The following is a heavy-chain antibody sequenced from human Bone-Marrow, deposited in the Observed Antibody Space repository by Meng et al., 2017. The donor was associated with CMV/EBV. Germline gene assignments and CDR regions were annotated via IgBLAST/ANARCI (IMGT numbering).Heavy chain of an antibody. CDR1: GYTFTSYY. V-gene: IGHV1-46*01. J-gene: IGHJ4*02. Sequence: QGALVPGGAGVKKPGASVKVSCKAFGYTFTSYYMHWVRQAPGQGLEWMGIINPSGGSTSYAQKFQGRVTMTRDTSTSTVYMELSSLRSEDTAVYYCARVGSSGWYEYWGQGTLVTVSS. CDR3: ARVGSSGWYEY. D-gene: IGHD6-19*01. CDR2: INPSGGST.